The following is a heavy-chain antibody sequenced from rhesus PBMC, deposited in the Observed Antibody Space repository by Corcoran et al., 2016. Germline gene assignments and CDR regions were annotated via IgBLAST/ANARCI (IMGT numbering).Heavy chain of an antibody. J-gene: IGHJ4*01. CDR2: INGNSGST. CDR3: ARDTGVIIID. V-gene: IGHV4-80*01. CDR1: GASISSNW. Sequence: QVQLQESGPGLVKPSETLSLTCTVSGASISSNWWSGIRQPPGKGLEWIGEINGNSGSTNYNPSLKSRVTISKDASKNQFSLKLSSVTAADTAVYYCARDTGVIIIDWGQGVLVTVSS. D-gene: IGHD3-22*01.